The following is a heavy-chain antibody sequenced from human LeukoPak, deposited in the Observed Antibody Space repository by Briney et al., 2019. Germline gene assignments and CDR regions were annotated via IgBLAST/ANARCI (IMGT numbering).Heavy chain of an antibody. D-gene: IGHD5-18*01. V-gene: IGHV4-39*07. J-gene: IGHJ4*02. Sequence: PSGTLSLTCTVSGGSISSSSYYWGWIRQPPGKGLEWIGSIYYSGSTYYNPSLKSRVTISVDTSKNQFSLKLSSVTAADTAVYYCARDHRVDTAMVSRFDYWGQGTLVTVSS. CDR2: IYYSGST. CDR3: ARDHRVDTAMVSRFDY. CDR1: GGSISSSSYY.